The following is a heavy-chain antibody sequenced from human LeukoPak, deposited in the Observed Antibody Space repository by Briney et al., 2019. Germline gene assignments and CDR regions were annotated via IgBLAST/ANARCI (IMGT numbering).Heavy chain of an antibody. CDR1: GYTFTSYG. Sequence: ASVKVSCKASGYTFTSYGISWVRQAPGQGLEWMGWISAYNGNTNYAQKLQGRVTMTTDTSTSTVYMELRSLRSDDTAVYYCARDPGMVPRYWFDPWGQGTLVTVSS. CDR2: ISAYNGNT. CDR3: ARDPGMVPRYWFDP. J-gene: IGHJ5*02. D-gene: IGHD3-10*01. V-gene: IGHV1-18*01.